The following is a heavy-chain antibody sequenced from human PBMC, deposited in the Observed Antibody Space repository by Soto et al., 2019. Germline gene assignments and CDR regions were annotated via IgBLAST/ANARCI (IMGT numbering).Heavy chain of an antibody. CDR1: GDSVSSNSAA. Sequence: SQTLSLTCAISGDSVSSNSAAWNWIRQSPSRGLEWLGRTYYRSKWYNDYAVSVKSRITINPDTSKNQFSLQLNSVPPEDTAVYYCARVPYYYGSGSAFGMDFWGQGTKVTVSS. J-gene: IGHJ6*02. D-gene: IGHD3-10*01. V-gene: IGHV6-1*01. CDR3: ARVPYYYGSGSAFGMDF. CDR2: TYYRSKWYN.